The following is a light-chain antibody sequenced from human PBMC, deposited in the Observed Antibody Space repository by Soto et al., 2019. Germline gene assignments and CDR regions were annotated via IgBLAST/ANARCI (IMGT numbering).Light chain of an antibody. CDR3: TSYTSISLYV. Sequence: SVLTXPASVSGSPGQSITISCTGTSSDVGGYNYVSWYQQHPGKAPKLMIYEVSNRPSGVSNRFSGSKSGNTASLTISGLQAVDEADYYCTSYTSISLYVFGTGTKVTVL. V-gene: IGLV2-14*01. J-gene: IGLJ1*01. CDR2: EVS. CDR1: SSDVGGYNY.